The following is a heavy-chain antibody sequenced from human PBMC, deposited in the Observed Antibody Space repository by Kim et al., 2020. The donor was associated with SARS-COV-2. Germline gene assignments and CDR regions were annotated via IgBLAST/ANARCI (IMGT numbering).Heavy chain of an antibody. CDR2: IWYDGSNK. CDR1: GFTFSSYG. Sequence: GGSLRLSCAASGFTFSSYGMHWVRQAPGKGLEWVAVIWYDGSNKYYADSVKGRFTISRDNSKNTLYLQMNSLRAEDTAVYYCAREGSFDYSSDAFDIWGQGTMVTVSS. D-gene: IGHD3-9*01. V-gene: IGHV3-33*01. CDR3: AREGSFDYSSDAFDI. J-gene: IGHJ3*02.